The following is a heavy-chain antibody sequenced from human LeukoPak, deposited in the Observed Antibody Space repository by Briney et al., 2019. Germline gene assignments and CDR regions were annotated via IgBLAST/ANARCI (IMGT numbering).Heavy chain of an antibody. CDR2: IYYSGST. Sequence: SETLSLTCTVSGGSIGSYYWSWIRQPPGKGLEWIGYIYYSGSTNYNPSLKSRVTISVDTSKNQFSLKLSSVTAADTAVYYCARRGRIDGLDYWGQGTLVTVSS. CDR3: ARRGRIDGLDY. D-gene: IGHD5-24*01. V-gene: IGHV4-59*08. J-gene: IGHJ4*02. CDR1: GGSIGSYY.